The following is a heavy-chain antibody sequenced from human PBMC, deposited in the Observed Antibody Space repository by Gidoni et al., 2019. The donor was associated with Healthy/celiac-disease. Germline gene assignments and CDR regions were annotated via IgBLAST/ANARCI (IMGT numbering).Heavy chain of an antibody. D-gene: IGHD3-22*01. J-gene: IGHJ4*02. V-gene: IGHV4-59*01. CDR3: AAGSGYYSHVDY. Sequence: QLQLQESGPVLVKPSVTLSLTCTVSVGSISSYYWRCIRQPPGKGLEWSGYIYYSGSTNYNPSLKSRVTISVDTSKNQCSLKLSSVTAADTAVYYCAAGSGYYSHVDYWGQGTLVTVSS. CDR2: IYYSGST. CDR1: VGSISSYY.